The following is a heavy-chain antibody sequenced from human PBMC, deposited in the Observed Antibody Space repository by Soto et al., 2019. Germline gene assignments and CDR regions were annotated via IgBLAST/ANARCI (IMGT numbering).Heavy chain of an antibody. CDR3: ARRLAVAGTYDH. CDR1: GWAWSRCW. J-gene: IGHJ4*02. D-gene: IGHD6-19*01. CDR2: IHGDGTTT. V-gene: IGHV3-74*01. Sequence: GGARRRSGASFGWAWSRCWMHWVRKVPGRGPVCVSRIHGDGTTTHHADSVKGRFTISRDNAKNTLYLQMNSLRAEDTAVYYCARRLAVAGTYDHWGQGTLVNVSA.